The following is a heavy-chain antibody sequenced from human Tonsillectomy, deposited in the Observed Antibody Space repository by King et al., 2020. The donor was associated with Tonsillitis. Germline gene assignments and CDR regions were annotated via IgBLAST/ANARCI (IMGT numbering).Heavy chain of an antibody. V-gene: IGHV1-46*03. CDR3: ARTLHYYGSGSYPDY. Sequence: HVQLVESGAEVKKPGASVKVSCKASGYTFTSYYMHWVRQAPGQGLEWMGIINPSGGSTSYAQKFQGRVTMTRDTSTSTVYMELSSLRSEDTAVYYCARTLHYYGSGSYPDYWCQGTLVTVSS. D-gene: IGHD3-10*01. J-gene: IGHJ4*02. CDR1: GYTFTSYY. CDR2: INPSGGST.